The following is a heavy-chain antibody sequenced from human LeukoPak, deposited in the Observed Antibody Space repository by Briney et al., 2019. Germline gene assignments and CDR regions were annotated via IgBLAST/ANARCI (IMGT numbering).Heavy chain of an antibody. CDR2: FDPEDGET. V-gene: IGHV1-24*01. J-gene: IGHJ6*03. CDR3: ATDGIAAASLPGKPRYYYYYMDV. D-gene: IGHD6-13*01. CDR1: GYTLTELS. Sequence: SVKVSCKVSGYTLTELSMHWVRQAPGRGREWMGGFDPEDGETVYAQKFQGRVTMTEDTSTDTAYMELSSLRSEDTAVYYCATDGIAAASLPGKPRYYYYYMDVWGKGTTVTVSS.